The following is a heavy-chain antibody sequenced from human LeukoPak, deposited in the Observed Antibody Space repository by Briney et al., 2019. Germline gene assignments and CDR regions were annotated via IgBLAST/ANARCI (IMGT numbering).Heavy chain of an antibody. J-gene: IGHJ4*02. CDR1: GFTFSSYS. CDR3: ARDRNTAYYFDY. V-gene: IGHV3-21*01. CDR2: ISSSSSYI. D-gene: IGHD1/OR15-1a*01. Sequence: GGSLRLSCAASGFTFSSYSMNWVRQAPGKGLEWVSSISSSSSYIYYADSVEGRFTISRDNAKNSLYLQMNSLRAEDTAVYYCARDRNTAYYFDYWGQGTLVTVSS.